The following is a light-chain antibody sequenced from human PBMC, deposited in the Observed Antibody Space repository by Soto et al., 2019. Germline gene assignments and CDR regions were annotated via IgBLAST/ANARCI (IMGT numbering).Light chain of an antibody. CDR1: QSLLYSNGANY. CDR2: LAS. Sequence: ESVLTQSPLSLAVTPGEPASISCRSSQSLLYSNGANYLDWYLQRPGQSPPLLIFLASNRASGVPDRCSGSGTGTDFTLKISRVEDDDVGIYYCMQALQDRTFGPGTRVEFK. V-gene: IGKV2-28*01. CDR3: MQALQDRT. J-gene: IGKJ1*01.